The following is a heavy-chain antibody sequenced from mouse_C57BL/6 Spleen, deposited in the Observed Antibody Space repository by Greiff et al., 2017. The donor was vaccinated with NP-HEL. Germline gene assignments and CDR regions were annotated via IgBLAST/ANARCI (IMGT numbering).Heavy chain of an antibody. CDR3: ARWYYGSRGDAMDY. CDR2: INPNNGGT. J-gene: IGHJ4*01. V-gene: IGHV1-18*01. Sequence: EVQLQQSGPELVKPGASVKIPCKASGYTFTDYNMDWVKQSHGKSLEWIGDINPNNGGTIYNQKFKGKATLTVDKSSSTAYMELRSLTSEDTAVYYCARWYYGSRGDAMDYWGQGTSVTVSS. CDR1: GYTFTDYN. D-gene: IGHD1-1*01.